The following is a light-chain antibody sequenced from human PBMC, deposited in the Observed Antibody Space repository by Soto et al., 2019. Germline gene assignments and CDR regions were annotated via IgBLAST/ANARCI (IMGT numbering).Light chain of an antibody. J-gene: IGLJ2*01. CDR2: GNN. CDR1: SSNLGAGND. Sequence: QLVLTQSPAVSGAPGQRVTISCTGSSSNLGAGNDVHWYQQLPGTAPKLLIFGNNNRPSEIPRRFSASKSGTSASLTISGLQAEDEADYYCQSYDNSLSAVVFGGGTKVTVL. CDR3: QSYDNSLSAVV. V-gene: IGLV1-40*01.